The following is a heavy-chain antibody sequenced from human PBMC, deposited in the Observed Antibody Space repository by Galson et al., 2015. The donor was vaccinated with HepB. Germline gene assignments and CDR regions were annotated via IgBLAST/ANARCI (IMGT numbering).Heavy chain of an antibody. Sequence: SLRLSCAASGFTFSSYWMHWVRQVPGKGLVWVSRFNSDGSSTTYADSVKGRFTISRDSAKKTMYLQMNSLRAEDTAVYYCARVGPPGHDAFDIWGQGTMVTVSS. CDR1: GFTFSSYW. J-gene: IGHJ3*02. D-gene: IGHD1-1*01. CDR3: ARVGPPGHDAFDI. CDR2: FNSDGSST. V-gene: IGHV3-74*01.